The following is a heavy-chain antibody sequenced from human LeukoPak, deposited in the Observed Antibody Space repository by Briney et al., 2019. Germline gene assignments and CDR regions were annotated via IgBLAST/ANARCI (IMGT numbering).Heavy chain of an antibody. D-gene: IGHD3-10*01. CDR1: GFTFSSYG. Sequence: GRSLRLSCAASGFTFSSYGMHWVRQAPGEGLEWVAVISYDGSNKYYADSVKGRFTISRDNSKNTLYLQMNSLRAEDTAVYYCATLGDSLDYWGQGTLVTVSS. CDR3: ATLGDSLDY. V-gene: IGHV3-30*03. J-gene: IGHJ4*02. CDR2: ISYDGSNK.